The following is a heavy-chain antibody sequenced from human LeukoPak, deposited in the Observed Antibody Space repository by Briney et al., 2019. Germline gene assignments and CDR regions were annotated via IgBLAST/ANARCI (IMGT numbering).Heavy chain of an antibody. CDR2: INPSGGST. V-gene: IGHV1-46*01. CDR1: GYTFTSYY. J-gene: IGHJ6*02. D-gene: IGHD1-26*01. Sequence: ASVKVSCKASGYTFTSYYMHWVRQAPGQGLEWMGIINPSGGSTSYAQKFQGRVTMTRDTSTSTVYMELSSLRSEDTAVYYCARAHSGSYYEYYYYGMDVWGQGTTVTVSS. CDR3: ARAHSGSYYEYYYYGMDV.